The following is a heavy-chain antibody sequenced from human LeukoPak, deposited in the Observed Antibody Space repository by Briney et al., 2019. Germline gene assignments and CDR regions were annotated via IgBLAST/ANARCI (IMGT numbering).Heavy chain of an antibody. CDR3: TRRSTI. J-gene: IGHJ4*02. CDR2: IKAKIHGETI. V-gene: IGHV3-15*01. CDR1: GITLSDFW. D-gene: IGHD5-24*01. Sequence: GGSFRLSCAASGITLSDFWFSWVRQAPGKGLEWVARIKAKIHGETIDYAAPVRGRFIISRDDSRNTAYLQMNSLKFEDTAMYYCTRRSTIWGRGTRVTVSS.